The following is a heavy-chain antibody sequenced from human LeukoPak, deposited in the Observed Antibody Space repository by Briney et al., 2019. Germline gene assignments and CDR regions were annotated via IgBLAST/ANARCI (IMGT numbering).Heavy chain of an antibody. CDR2: IKSKTDGGTT. V-gene: IGHV3-15*01. J-gene: IGHJ6*02. CDR3: TTDTTAAAHLYGMDV. CDR1: GFTFSNAW. Sequence: GGSLRLSCAASGFTFSNAWMSWVRQAPGKGLEWVGRIKSKTDGGTTDYAAPVKGRFTISRDDSKNTLYLQMNSLKTEDTAVYYCTTDTTAAAHLYGMDVWGQGTTVTVSS. D-gene: IGHD6-13*01.